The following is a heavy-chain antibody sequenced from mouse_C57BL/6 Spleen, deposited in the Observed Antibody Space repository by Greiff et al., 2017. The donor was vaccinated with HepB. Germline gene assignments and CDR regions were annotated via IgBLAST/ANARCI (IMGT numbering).Heavy chain of an antibody. V-gene: IGHV1-26*01. Sequence: VQLQQSGPELVKPGASVKISCKASGYTFTDYYMNWVKQSHGKSLEWIGDINPNNGGTSYNQKFKGKATLTVDKSSSTAYMELRSLTSEDSAVYYCARWGILYDGSWDAMDYWGQGTSVTVSS. CDR2: INPNNGGT. J-gene: IGHJ4*01. CDR3: ARWGILYDGSWDAMDY. CDR1: GYTFTDYY. D-gene: IGHD2-3*01.